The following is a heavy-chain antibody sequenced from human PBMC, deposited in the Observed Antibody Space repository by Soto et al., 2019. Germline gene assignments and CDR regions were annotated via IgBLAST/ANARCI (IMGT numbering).Heavy chain of an antibody. Sequence: PLSLTGTVSGGAISSGGYYWSWIRQHPGKGLEWIGYIYYSGSTYYNPSLKSRVTISVDTSKNQFSLKLSSVAAADTAVYYCARSRGHYFDYWGQGTLVTVSS. V-gene: IGHV4-31*03. CDR3: ARSRGHYFDY. CDR2: IYYSGST. CDR1: GGAISSGGYY. J-gene: IGHJ4*02. D-gene: IGHD3-10*01.